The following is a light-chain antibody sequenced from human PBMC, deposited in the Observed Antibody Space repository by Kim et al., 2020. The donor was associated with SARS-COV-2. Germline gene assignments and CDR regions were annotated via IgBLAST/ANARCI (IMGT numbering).Light chain of an antibody. J-gene: IGKJ5*01. Sequence: EIVLTQSPGTLSSSPGETATFSCRASESVDSSKLAWYQQKPGQAPRLLIFGASSRATGIPDRFSGSGSGTDFTLTISRLEPEDFAVYYCQQFGGSPPLTIGQRTRLEI. V-gene: IGKV3-20*01. CDR1: ESVDSSK. CDR3: QQFGGSPPLT. CDR2: GAS.